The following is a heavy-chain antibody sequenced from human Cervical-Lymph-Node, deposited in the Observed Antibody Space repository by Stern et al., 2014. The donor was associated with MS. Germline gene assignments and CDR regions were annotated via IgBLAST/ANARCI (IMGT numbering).Heavy chain of an antibody. J-gene: IGHJ6*02. V-gene: IGHV1-8*01. D-gene: IGHD2-15*01. Sequence: QVQLVQSGAEVKKPGASVKVSCKASGYTFTSFDMNWVRQATGQGLEWVGGMTLKRGKTGYAHTFPGRVTITRDNSISTPNLQLSSLRSDDTAVYYCASCGGSCSYYYYGMDVWGQGTTVTVSS. CDR2: MTLKRGKT. CDR1: GYTFTSFD. CDR3: ASCGGSCSYYYYGMDV.